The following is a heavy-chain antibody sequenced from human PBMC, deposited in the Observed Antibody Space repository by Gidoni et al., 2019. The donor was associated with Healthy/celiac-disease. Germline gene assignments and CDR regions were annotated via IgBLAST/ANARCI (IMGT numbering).Heavy chain of an antibody. V-gene: IGHV1-18*01. Sequence: RGRVTMTTDTSTSTAYMELRSLRSDDTAVYYCARDRGYNWFDPWGQGTLVTVSS. J-gene: IGHJ5*02. CDR3: ARDRGYNWFDP.